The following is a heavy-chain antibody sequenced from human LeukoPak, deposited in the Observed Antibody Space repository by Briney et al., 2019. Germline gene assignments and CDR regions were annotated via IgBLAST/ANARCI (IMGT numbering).Heavy chain of an antibody. Sequence: SETLSLTCTVSGGSFSGYYCTWIRQPAGKGLEWIGRIYTSGSTNYNPSLKSRVTMSVDTSKNQFSLKVSSVTAADTAVYYCARDHYYDSSGYPLGYYYYGMDVWGQGTTVTVSS. CDR3: ARDHYYDSSGYPLGYYYYGMDV. CDR2: IYTSGST. V-gene: IGHV4-4*07. J-gene: IGHJ6*02. CDR1: GGSFSGYY. D-gene: IGHD3-22*01.